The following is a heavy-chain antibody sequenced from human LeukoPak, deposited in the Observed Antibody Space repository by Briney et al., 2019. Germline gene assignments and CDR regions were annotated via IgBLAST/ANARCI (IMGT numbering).Heavy chain of an antibody. V-gene: IGHV3-33*01. J-gene: IGHJ5*02. Sequence: GRSLRLSCAASGFTLSSSAMHWVRQAPGKGLEWVSVIWYDGSNKYYADSVKGRFTTSRDISKNTLYLQMNSLRAEDTAMYYCVRDVRGSTNRFDPWGQGTLVTVSS. CDR1: GFTLSSSA. CDR2: IWYDGSNK. D-gene: IGHD3-10*02. CDR3: VRDVRGSTNRFDP.